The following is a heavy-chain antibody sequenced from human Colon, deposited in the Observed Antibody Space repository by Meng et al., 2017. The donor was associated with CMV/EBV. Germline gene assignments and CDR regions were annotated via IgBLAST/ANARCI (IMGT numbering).Heavy chain of an antibody. Sequence: GESLKISCEASGFTFGDSFMSWIRQTPGKGLEWISYISSDSITIYYADSVKGRSTVSRDNAKNSLFLQIDYLTAEDTGIYYCARDLVKDTHWFDPWGQGAVVTVSS. V-gene: IGHV3-11*01. CDR3: ARDLVKDTHWFDP. CDR1: GFTFGDSF. D-gene: IGHD2/OR15-2a*01. J-gene: IGHJ5*02. CDR2: ISSDSITI.